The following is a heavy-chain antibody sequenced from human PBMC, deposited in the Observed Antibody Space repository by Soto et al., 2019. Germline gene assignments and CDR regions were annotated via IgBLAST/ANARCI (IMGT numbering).Heavy chain of an antibody. J-gene: IGHJ2*01. CDR2: IYHSGST. CDR3: ARASGEYSRSSDLNCYCDL. Sequence: PSETLSLTGAGSGGSISSSDWWSWVRQPPGKGLGWIGEIYHSGSTNYNPSLKSRVTISVDKSKNQFSLKLSSVTAADTAVYYCARASGEYSRSSDLNCYCDLWGRCTLVAVSS. V-gene: IGHV4-4*02. D-gene: IGHD6-6*01. CDR1: GGSISSSDW.